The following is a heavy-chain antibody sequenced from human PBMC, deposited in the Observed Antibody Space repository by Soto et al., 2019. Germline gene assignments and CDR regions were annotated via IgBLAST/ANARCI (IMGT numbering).Heavy chain of an antibody. CDR3: GGPDGSN. CDR1: GFTFSSHE. D-gene: IGHD2-2*01. Sequence: PGGSLRLSCAAPGFTFSSHEMNWVRQAPGKGLEWVSYISSSGNTIYYTDSVKGRFTISRDNAKNSLYLQMNSLRGEDTAVYYCGGPDGSNWGRGTLVTVS. J-gene: IGHJ4*02. V-gene: IGHV3-48*03. CDR2: ISSSGNTI.